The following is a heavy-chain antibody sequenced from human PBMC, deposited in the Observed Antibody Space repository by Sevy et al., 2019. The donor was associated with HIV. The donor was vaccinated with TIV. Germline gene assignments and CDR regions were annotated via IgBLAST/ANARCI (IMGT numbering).Heavy chain of an antibody. CDR1: GDSVSSNSVS. D-gene: IGHD3-10*02. V-gene: IGHV6-1*01. J-gene: IGHJ4*02. Sequence: SQTLSLTCAISGDSVSSNSVSWNWIRQSRSRGLEWLGRTYYRSKWYTNYAVSVTSRLTINPDTSKNQFSLQLNSVTPEDTAVYFCARVRCSTYFRPYFDHWGQGILVTVS. CDR3: ARVRCSTYFRPYFDH. CDR2: TYYRSKWYT.